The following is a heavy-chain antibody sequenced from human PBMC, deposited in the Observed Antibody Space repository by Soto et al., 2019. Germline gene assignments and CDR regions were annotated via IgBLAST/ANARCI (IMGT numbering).Heavy chain of an antibody. D-gene: IGHD3-10*01. CDR2: IRAYNGNT. V-gene: IGHV1-18*01. J-gene: IGHJ5*02. CDR3: PSDRDGSRSYYAPWFDP. CDR1: GYTFTSYG. Sequence: QVQLVQSGAEVKKPGASVKVSCKASGYTFTSYGISWVRQAPGQGLEWMGWIRAYNGNTSYAQKLQGRVSMTTDTCTGSAFMELRCRRSDDTAVYYCPSDRDGSRSYYAPWFDPWGQGTLVTVSS.